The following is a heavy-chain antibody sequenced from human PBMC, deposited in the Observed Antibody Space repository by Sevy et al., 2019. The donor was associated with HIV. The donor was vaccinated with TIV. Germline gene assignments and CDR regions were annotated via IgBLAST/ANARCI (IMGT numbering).Heavy chain of an antibody. CDR3: AKVSGGSESYFDY. CDR1: GFTFSSYG. V-gene: IGHV3-30*18. D-gene: IGHD6-19*01. CDR2: ISYDGSNK. J-gene: IGHJ4*02. Sequence: GGSLRLSCAASGFTFSSYGMHWVRQAPGKGLEWVAVISYDGSNKNYADSVKGRFTISRDNSKNKLYLQMNSLRAEDTAVYYCAKVSGGSESYFDYWGQGTLVTVSS.